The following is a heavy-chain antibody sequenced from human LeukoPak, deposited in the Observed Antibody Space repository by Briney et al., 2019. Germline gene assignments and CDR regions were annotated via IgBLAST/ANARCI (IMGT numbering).Heavy chain of an antibody. CDR2: ISPSSGT. CDR3: ARPQSSSGYYWPFDD. V-gene: IGHV3-23*01. CDR1: GFAFSSYA. J-gene: IGHJ4*02. D-gene: IGHD3-22*01. Sequence: GGSLRLSCAASGFAFSSYAMRWVRQAPGKGLEWVSAISPSSGTFYADSVKGRFTISRDNSKNTLYLRMNSLRAEDTAVYYCARPQSSSGYYWPFDDWGQGTLVTVSS.